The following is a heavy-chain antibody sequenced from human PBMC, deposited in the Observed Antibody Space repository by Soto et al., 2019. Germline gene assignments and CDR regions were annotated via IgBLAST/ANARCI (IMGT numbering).Heavy chain of an antibody. Sequence: QVQLQESGPRLVKPSETLSLTCTVSDDFISSYYWNWIRQPAGKGLEGIGRVSTSGATNYNPSLASRVTMSVDTSKKQFSLKLTSVTAADTAVYFCARADYEILTGSYAMDVWGQGTTVTVSS. D-gene: IGHD3-9*01. CDR2: VSTSGAT. CDR3: ARADYEILTGSYAMDV. J-gene: IGHJ6*02. V-gene: IGHV4-4*07. CDR1: DDFISSYY.